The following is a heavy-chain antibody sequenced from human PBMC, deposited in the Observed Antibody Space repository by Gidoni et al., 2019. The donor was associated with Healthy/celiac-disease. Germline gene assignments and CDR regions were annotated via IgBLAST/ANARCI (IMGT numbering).Heavy chain of an antibody. Sequence: EVQLLESGGGLVQPGGSLRLSCAASGFTFSSYAMSWVRQAPGKGLEWVSAISGSGGSTYYADSVKGRLTISRDNSKNTLYLQMNSLRAEDTAVYYCAKDQTSGSYYAARRYFDYWGQGTLVTVSS. CDR2: ISGSGGST. CDR1: GFTFSSYA. D-gene: IGHD1-26*01. J-gene: IGHJ4*02. V-gene: IGHV3-23*01. CDR3: AKDQTSGSYYAARRYFDY.